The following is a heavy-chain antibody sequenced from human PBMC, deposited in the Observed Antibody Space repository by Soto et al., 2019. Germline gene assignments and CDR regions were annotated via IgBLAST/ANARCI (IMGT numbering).Heavy chain of an antibody. CDR3: AKCLINYFVD. CDR1: GESMSPFY. Sequence: QVQLQESGPGLVKPSETLSLTCTGSGESMSPFYWRWIRQPPGKELEWIGYIYHTGTTTYNPSLKSRVTISLDSSKHQFSLKQTSVPAADTAVYYCAKCLINYFVDWGQGTLVTVPS. V-gene: IGHV4-59*03. CDR2: IYHTGTT. J-gene: IGHJ4*02. D-gene: IGHD3-22*01.